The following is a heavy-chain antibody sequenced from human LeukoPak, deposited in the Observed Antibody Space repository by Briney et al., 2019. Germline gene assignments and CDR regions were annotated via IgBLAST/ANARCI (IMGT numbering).Heavy chain of an antibody. CDR2: IYSGGST. V-gene: IGHV3-53*01. CDR3: ARVVFDGDLGY. Sequence: GGSLRLSCAASGFTVSSNYMSWVRQAPGKGLEWVSVIYSGGSTYYADSVKGRFTISRDNSKSTLYLQMNSLRAEDTAVYYCARVVFDGDLGYWGQGTLVTVSS. D-gene: IGHD4-17*01. CDR1: GFTVSSNY. J-gene: IGHJ4*02.